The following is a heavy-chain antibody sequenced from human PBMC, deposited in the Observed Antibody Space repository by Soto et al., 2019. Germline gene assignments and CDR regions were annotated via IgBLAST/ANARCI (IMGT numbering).Heavy chain of an antibody. CDR3: ASSPPYDILTGYYDY. V-gene: IGHV1-69*13. Sequence: GASLKVSCKASGGTFSSYAISWVRQAPGQGLEWMGGIIPIFGTANYAQKFQGRVTITADESTRTAYMELSSLRSEDTAVYYCASSPPYDILTGYYDYWGQGTLVTVSS. D-gene: IGHD3-9*01. J-gene: IGHJ4*02. CDR1: GGTFSSYA. CDR2: IIPIFGTA.